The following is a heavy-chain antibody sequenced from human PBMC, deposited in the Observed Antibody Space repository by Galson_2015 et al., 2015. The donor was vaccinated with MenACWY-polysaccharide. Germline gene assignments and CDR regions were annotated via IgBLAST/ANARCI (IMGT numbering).Heavy chain of an antibody. J-gene: IGHJ1*01. D-gene: IGHD3-10*01. V-gene: IGHV3-33*01. CDR3: PRDAGSGPWNFEH. CDR1: GFIFSNFA. Sequence: SLRLSCAASGFIFSNFAMHWVRQAPGKGLGWVAVIWHDGSNKYYADSVKGRFTISRDNSKNTVYLQMNSLRAEDTAVYYCPRDAGSGPWNFEHWGQGSLVTVFS. CDR2: IWHDGSNK.